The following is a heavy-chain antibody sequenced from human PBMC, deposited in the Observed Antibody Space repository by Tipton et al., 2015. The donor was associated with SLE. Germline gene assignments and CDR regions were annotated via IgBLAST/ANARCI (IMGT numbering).Heavy chain of an antibody. CDR3: ARGIDPTSSRISDY. CDR1: GFTFSSYW. V-gene: IGHV3-74*01. J-gene: IGHJ4*02. CDR2: INEDGSIT. D-gene: IGHD2-2*01. Sequence: SLRLSCAASGFTFSSYWMHWVRQAPGKGLVWVSRINEDGSITSYEDSVKGRFTISRDNAKNTLYLQMNSLRAEDAALYYCARGIDPTSSRISDYWGQGTRVIVSS.